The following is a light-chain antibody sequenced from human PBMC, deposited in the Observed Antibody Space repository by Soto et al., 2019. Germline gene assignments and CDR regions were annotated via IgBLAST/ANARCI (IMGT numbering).Light chain of an antibody. V-gene: IGKV1-5*01. CDR1: QSISNF. J-gene: IGKJ5*01. CDR2: DAS. Sequence: DIQMTQSPSSLSASVRDRVTITCRASQSISNFLAWYQQKPGEAPKLLIYDASALPRGVPSRFSGSGSGTKFTLTIASLQPDDFATYYCQQYETFSGTFGPGTRLEIK. CDR3: QQYETFSGT.